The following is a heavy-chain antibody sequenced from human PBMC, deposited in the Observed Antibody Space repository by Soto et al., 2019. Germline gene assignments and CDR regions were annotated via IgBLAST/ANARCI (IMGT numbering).Heavy chain of an antibody. D-gene: IGHD3-22*01. CDR1: EDTFRNYA. J-gene: IGHJ2*01. V-gene: IGHV1-69*06. CDR2: IIPIFVTA. Sequence: SVNVSCKASEDTFRNYAISWVRQAPGQGLEWMGGIIPIFVTANYAQKFQGGVTITADTSANTVYLELSSLRFEGTAVYYFASTKYDCSAYYYWYLGLWGRGTLVTGSS. CDR3: ASTKYDCSAYYYWYLGL.